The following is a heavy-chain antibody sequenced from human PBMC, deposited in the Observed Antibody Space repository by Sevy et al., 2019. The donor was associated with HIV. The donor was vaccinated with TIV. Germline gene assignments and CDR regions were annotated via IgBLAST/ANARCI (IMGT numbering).Heavy chain of an antibody. CDR2: FDPEDGET. V-gene: IGHV1-24*01. J-gene: IGHJ4*02. CDR3: ATDRVWGIAVAGGGNYFDY. CDR1: GYTLTELS. Sequence: ASVKVSCKVSGYTLTELSMHWVRQAPGKGLEWMGGFDPEDGETIYAQKFQGRVTMTGDTSTDTAYMELSSLRSEDTAVYYCATDRVWGIAVAGGGNYFDYWGQGTLVTVSS. D-gene: IGHD6-19*01.